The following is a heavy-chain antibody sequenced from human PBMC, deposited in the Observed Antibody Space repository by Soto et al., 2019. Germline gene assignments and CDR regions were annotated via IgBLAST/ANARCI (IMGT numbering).Heavy chain of an antibody. CDR1: GGSCSGYD. CDR2: INHSGST. D-gene: IGHD3-9*01. CDR3: AGFDVLRYFDWLLRDAFDI. Sequence: SETLSLTCAVYGGSCSGYDWSWIRQPPGKGLEWIGEINHSGSTNYNPSLKSRVTISVDTSKNQFSLKLSSVTAADTAVYYCAGFDVLRYFDWLLRDAFDIWGQGTMVTVSS. V-gene: IGHV4-34*01. J-gene: IGHJ3*02.